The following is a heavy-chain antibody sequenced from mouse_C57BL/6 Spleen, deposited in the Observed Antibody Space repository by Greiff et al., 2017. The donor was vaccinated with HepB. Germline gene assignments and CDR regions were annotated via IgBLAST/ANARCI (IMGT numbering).Heavy chain of an antibody. CDR2: ISYDGSN. J-gene: IGHJ2*01. Sequence: DVKLQESGPGLVKPSQSLSLTCSVTGYSITSCYFWYWIRQLPGNQLEWMGYISYDGSNNYNPSLKIRISITRDTSKNQFFLKLNSVTTKDTATYYCARDGLLPYFDYWGQGTTLTVSS. CDR1: GYSITSCYF. CDR3: ARDGLLPYFDY. D-gene: IGHD2-3*01. V-gene: IGHV3-6*01.